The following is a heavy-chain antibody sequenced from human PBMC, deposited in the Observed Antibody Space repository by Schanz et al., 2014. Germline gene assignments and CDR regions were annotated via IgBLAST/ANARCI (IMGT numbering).Heavy chain of an antibody. CDR1: GFTFFGSFA. Sequence: EVQLLESGGGLVQPGGSLRLSCVASGFTFFGSFAMSWVRQAPGKGLEWVSGMSGSGSTADYADSVKGRFTISRDNAKNSLYLQMNSLRADDTAVYYCASSRTRYCSSTSCVPGAFDFWGQGTLVTVSS. CDR2: MSGSGSTA. D-gene: IGHD2-2*01. CDR3: ASSRTRYCSSTSCVPGAFDF. V-gene: IGHV3-23*01. J-gene: IGHJ3*01.